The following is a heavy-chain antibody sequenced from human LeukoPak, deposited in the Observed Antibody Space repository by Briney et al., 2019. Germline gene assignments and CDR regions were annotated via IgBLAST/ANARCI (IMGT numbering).Heavy chain of an antibody. Sequence: PGGSLRLSCAASGFTFSSYGMHWVRQAPDKGLEWVAIVWYDGSKKYYADSVKGRFTISRDNSKNTLYLQMNSLRAEDTAVYYCARVYCSGNSCYGPFDYWGQGVLVTVSS. CDR3: ARVYCSGNSCYGPFDY. D-gene: IGHD2-15*01. V-gene: IGHV3-33*01. CDR2: VWYDGSKK. J-gene: IGHJ4*02. CDR1: GFTFSSYG.